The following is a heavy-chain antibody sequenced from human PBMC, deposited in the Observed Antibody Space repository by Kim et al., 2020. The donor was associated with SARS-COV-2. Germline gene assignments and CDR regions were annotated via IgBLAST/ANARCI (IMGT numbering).Heavy chain of an antibody. CDR1: GFTVSSNS. CDR3: GGSSVVPAGGGSYTKGMDV. D-gene: IGHD1-26*01. V-gene: IGHV3-53*01. Sequence: GGSLRLSCAASGFTVSSNSMSWVRQAPGKGLEWVSLIYSGGGTHYADSVKGRFTIFRDNSKNTLYFQMNSLRDEDTAVHYCGGSSVVPAGGGSYTKGMDVWGAGATVTVSS. J-gene: IGHJ6*01. CDR2: IYSGGGT.